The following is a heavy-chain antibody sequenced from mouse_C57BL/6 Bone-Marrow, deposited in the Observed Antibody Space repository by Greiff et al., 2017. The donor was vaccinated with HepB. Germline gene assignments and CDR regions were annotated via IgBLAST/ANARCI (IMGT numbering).Heavy chain of an antibody. CDR2: ISDGGSYT. J-gene: IGHJ1*03. CDR3: ARLNWDWYFDV. Sequence: EVQLVESGGGLVKPGGSLKLSCAASGFTFRSYAMSWVRQTPEKRLKWVATISDGGSYTYYPDNVKGRFTISRDNAKNNLYLQMSHLKSEDTAMYYCARLNWDWYFDVWGTGTTVTVSS. CDR1: GFTFRSYA. V-gene: IGHV5-4*01. D-gene: IGHD4-1*01.